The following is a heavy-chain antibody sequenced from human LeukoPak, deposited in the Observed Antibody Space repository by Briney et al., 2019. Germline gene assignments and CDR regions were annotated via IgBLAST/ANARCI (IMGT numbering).Heavy chain of an antibody. J-gene: IGHJ4*02. CDR3: ARLEMATKSADY. CDR1: GFTFSDYY. Sequence: PGGSLRLSCAASGFTFSDYYMSWIRQAPGKGLEWIGEINHSGSTNYNPSLKSRVTISVDTSKNQFSLKLSSVTAADTAVYYCARLEMATKSADYWGQGTLVTVSS. D-gene: IGHD5-24*01. CDR2: INHSGST. V-gene: IGHV4-34*01.